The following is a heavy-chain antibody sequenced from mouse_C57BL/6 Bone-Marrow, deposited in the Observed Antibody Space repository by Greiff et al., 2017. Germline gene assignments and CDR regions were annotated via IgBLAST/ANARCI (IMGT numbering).Heavy chain of an antibody. CDR3: ARSIYYGSSYDV. Sequence: QVQLQQSGAELARPGASVKLSCKASGYTFTSYGISWVKQRTGQGLEWIGEIYPRSGNTYYNEKFKSKATLTADKSSSTAYMELRSLTSEDSAVYFCARSIYYGSSYDVWGTGTTVTVSS. CDR2: IYPRSGNT. CDR1: GYTFTSYG. J-gene: IGHJ1*03. D-gene: IGHD1-1*01. V-gene: IGHV1-81*01.